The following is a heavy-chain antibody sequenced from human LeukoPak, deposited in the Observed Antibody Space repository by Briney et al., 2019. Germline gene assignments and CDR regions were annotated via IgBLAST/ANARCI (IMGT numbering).Heavy chain of an antibody. CDR2: ISGSGGST. V-gene: IGHV3-23*01. Sequence: QPGGSLRLSCAASGFTFSDYYMSWIRQAPGKGLEWVSAISGSGGSTYYADSVKGRFTISRDNSKNTLYLQMNSLRAEDTAVYYCAKDDAWYYYDSSGYYPPSNWFDPWGQGTLVTVSS. CDR3: AKDDAWYYYDSSGYYPPSNWFDP. J-gene: IGHJ5*02. D-gene: IGHD3-22*01. CDR1: GFTFSDYY.